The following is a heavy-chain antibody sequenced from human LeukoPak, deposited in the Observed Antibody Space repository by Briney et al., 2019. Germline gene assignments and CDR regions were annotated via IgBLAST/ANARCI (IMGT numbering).Heavy chain of an antibody. CDR3: ARAVVGSGYDYFDY. V-gene: IGHV3-21*01. D-gene: IGHD5-12*01. Sequence: PGGSLRLSCAASGFTFSNYNMNWVRQAPGKGLEWVSFISSGGSYIYYTDSVKGRFTISRDNAKNSLFLQMNSLRAEDTAVYFCARAVVGSGYDYFDYWGQGTLVTVPS. J-gene: IGHJ4*02. CDR2: ISSGGSYI. CDR1: GFTFSNYN.